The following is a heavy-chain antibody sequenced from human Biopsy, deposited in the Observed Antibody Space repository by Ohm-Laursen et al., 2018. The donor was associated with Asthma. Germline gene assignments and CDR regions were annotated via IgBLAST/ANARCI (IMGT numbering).Heavy chain of an antibody. CDR3: ARTYYDFLTGQVNDAFAM. CDR1: GTTFSSYS. D-gene: IGHD3-9*01. CDR2: IIPVFPTA. Sequence: SVKVSCKVSGTTFSSYSFSWVRQAPGQGLEWMGGIIPVFPTANYPQKFQGRVTISADESTKTAYMELSSLTSEDTAVYYCARTYYDFLTGQVNDAFAMWGQGTMVTVSS. J-gene: IGHJ3*02. V-gene: IGHV1-69*13.